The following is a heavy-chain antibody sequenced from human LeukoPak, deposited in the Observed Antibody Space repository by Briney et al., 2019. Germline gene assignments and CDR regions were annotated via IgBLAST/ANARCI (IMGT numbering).Heavy chain of an antibody. J-gene: IGHJ4*02. V-gene: IGHV1-46*01. CDR3: ARDLRYYYDTKAGDY. D-gene: IGHD3-22*01. Sequence: ASVKVSCKASGYTFTSYYMHWVRQAPGQGLEWMGIINPSGGSTSYAQKFQGRVTMTRDTSTSTVYMELSSLRSEDTAVYYCARDLRYYYDTKAGDYWGQGTLVTVSS. CDR2: INPSGGST. CDR1: GYTFTSYY.